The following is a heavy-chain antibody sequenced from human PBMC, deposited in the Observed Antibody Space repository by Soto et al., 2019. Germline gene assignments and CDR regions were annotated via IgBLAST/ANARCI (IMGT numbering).Heavy chain of an antibody. J-gene: IGHJ6*02. CDR1: GGTFSNHA. D-gene: IGHD2-21*02. CDR2: IIPMFPTA. V-gene: IGHV1-69*13. Sequence: SVKVSCKASGGTFSNHAISWVRQAPGQGLEWVGGIIPMFPTADYAQRFQGRVTITADDSTTTVYMELSGLRSEDTAMYYCARDGATYCGGDCYRYFYYGMDVWGQGTTVTVSS. CDR3: ARDGATYCGGDCYRYFYYGMDV.